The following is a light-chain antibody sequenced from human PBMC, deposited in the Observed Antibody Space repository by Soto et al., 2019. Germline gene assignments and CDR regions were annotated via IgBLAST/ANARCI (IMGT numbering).Light chain of an antibody. V-gene: IGKV1-5*01. J-gene: IGKJ1*01. CDR3: QHYNSYSEA. Sequence: DIQMTQSPSTLSASVGDRVTITCRASQSISSWLAWYQQKPGKALNLLIYDASSLDSGVPSRFSGSGSGTEFTLTISSLQPDDFATYYCQHYNSYSEAFGQGTKVDIK. CDR1: QSISSW. CDR2: DAS.